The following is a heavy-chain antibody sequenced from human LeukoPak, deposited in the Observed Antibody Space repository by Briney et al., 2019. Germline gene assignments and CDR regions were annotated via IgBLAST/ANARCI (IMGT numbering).Heavy chain of an antibody. CDR1: GFTFSSYG. J-gene: IGHJ5*02. D-gene: IGHD2-15*01. CDR3: AKAALGYCSGGSCYTRSWFDP. V-gene: IGHV3-30*18. CDR2: ISCDGSNK. Sequence: PGRSLRLSCAASGFTFSSYGMHWVRQAPGKGLEWVAVISCDGSNKYYADSVKGRFTISRDNSKNTLYLQMNSLRAEDTAVYYCAKAALGYCSGGSCYTRSWFDPWGQGTLVSVSS.